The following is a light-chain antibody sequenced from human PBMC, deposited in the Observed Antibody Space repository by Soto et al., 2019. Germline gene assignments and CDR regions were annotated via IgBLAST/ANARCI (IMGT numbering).Light chain of an antibody. V-gene: IGKV3-15*01. CDR2: GAS. J-gene: IGKJ2*01. Sequence: IVMTQSPVTLSVSPGERVTLSCRASETVRTNLAWFQQKPGQTPRLLIFGASTRATGIPTRFTGSGSETEFTLTIDSLQYEDLAVYYCQQYYNWTAYTFGQGTKLEI. CDR1: ETVRTN. CDR3: QQYYNWTAYT.